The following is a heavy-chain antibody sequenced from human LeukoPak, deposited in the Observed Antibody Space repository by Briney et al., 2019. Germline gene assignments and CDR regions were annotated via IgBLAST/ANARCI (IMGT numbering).Heavy chain of an antibody. Sequence: GESLKISCKGSGCGFTSYWVSWVRQMPGKGLEWMGIIYPGDSDTRYSPSFQGQVTISADKSISTAYLQWSSLKASDTAMYYCAIAYGGNSQFGYYFDYWGQGTLVTVSS. CDR3: AIAYGGNSQFGYYFDY. CDR1: GCGFTSYW. D-gene: IGHD4-23*01. V-gene: IGHV5-51*01. CDR2: IYPGDSDT. J-gene: IGHJ4*02.